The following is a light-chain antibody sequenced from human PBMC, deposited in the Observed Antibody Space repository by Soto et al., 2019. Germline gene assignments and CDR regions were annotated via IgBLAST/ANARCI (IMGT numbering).Light chain of an antibody. J-gene: IGLJ3*02. CDR1: RSNIGREH. CDR2: ANN. Sequence: QSVLTQPPSASGTPGQRVTISCSGSRSNIGREHVNWYQQVPGTAPKLFIYANNPRPSGVPDRLLVSKSGTSAALAIGGLQSEDAADYYCAAWDDSLKGWVFGGGTKVTVL. CDR3: AAWDDSLKGWV. V-gene: IGLV1-44*01.